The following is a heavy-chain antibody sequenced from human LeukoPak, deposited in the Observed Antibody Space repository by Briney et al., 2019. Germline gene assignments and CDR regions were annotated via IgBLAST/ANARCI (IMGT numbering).Heavy chain of an antibody. V-gene: IGHV3-23*01. CDR2: ISGSGGST. CDR3: ARDLVVVAASY. J-gene: IGHJ4*02. D-gene: IGHD2-15*01. Sequence: GGSLRLSCAASGFTFSSYAMSWVPRAPGKGLEGVSAISGSGGSTYYADSVKARFTISRDNSKNALYLQMNSLRAEDTAVYYCARDLVVVAASYWGQGTLVTVSS. CDR1: GFTFSSYA.